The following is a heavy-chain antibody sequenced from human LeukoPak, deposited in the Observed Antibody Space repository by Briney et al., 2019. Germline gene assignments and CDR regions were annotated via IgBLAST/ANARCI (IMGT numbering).Heavy chain of an antibody. CDR3: ARHSRSAYSGYENAFNI. J-gene: IGHJ3*02. CDR1: GDSISSSSYY. Sequence: SETLSLTCTVSGDSISSSSYYWDWIRQPPGKGLEWIGNVYYSTNTYYNPSLKSRVTISVDTSKNQFSLKLSSVTAADTAIYYCARHSRSAYSGYENAFNIWGQGTVVTVSS. D-gene: IGHD5-12*01. V-gene: IGHV4-39*01. CDR2: VYYSTNT.